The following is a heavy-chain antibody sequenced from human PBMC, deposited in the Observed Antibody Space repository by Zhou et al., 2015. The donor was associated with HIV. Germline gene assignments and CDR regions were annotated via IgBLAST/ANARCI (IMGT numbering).Heavy chain of an antibody. Sequence: QVQLVQSGAEVKKPGASVKVSCKASGYTFTSYYMHWVRQAPGQGLEWMGIINPSGGSTSYAQKFQGRVTMTRDTSTSTAYMDLSRLRSDDTAVYYCARAAFGSGSYSFGDWFDPWGQGTLVTVSS. V-gene: IGHV1-46*01. J-gene: IGHJ5*02. CDR3: ARAAFGSGSYSFGDWFDP. CDR1: GYTFTSYY. D-gene: IGHD3-10*01. CDR2: INPSGGST.